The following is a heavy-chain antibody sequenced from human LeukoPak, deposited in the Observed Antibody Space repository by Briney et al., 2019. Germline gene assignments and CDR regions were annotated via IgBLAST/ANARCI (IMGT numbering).Heavy chain of an antibody. V-gene: IGHV3-30*02. CDR2: IRYDGSNK. Sequence: PGGSLRLSCAASGFTFSSYGMHWVRQAPDKGLEWVAFIRYDGSNKYYADSVKGRFTISRDNSKNTLYLQMNSLRAEDTAVYYCANTYYYDSSGYHFDYWGQGTLVTVSS. CDR1: GFTFSSYG. CDR3: ANTYYYDSSGYHFDY. J-gene: IGHJ4*02. D-gene: IGHD3-22*01.